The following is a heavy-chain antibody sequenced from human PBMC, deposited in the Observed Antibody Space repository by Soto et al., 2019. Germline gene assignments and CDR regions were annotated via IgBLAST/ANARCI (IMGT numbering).Heavy chain of an antibody. D-gene: IGHD6-19*01. CDR2: ISYDGSNK. V-gene: IGHV3-30-3*01. Sequence: QVQLVESGGGVVQPGRSLRLSCAASGFTFSSYAMHWVRQAPGKGLEGVAVISYDGSNKYYADSVKGRFTNSRDNSKNTLYLPMNSLRAEDTAVYYCARDSTAVAGTFFDYWGQGNLVTVSS. CDR1: GFTFSSYA. J-gene: IGHJ4*02. CDR3: ARDSTAVAGTFFDY.